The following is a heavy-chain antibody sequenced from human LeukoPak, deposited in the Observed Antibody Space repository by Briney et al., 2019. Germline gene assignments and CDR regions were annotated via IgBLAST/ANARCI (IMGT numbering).Heavy chain of an antibody. V-gene: IGHV3-48*03. Sequence: GGSLRLSCAASGFTFSSYEMNWVRQAPGKGLEWVSYISSGGSSIYYADSVKGRFTISRDNAKNSLYLQMNSLRAEDTAVYYCARSSGWYTGFDFWGQGTLVTVSS. CDR1: GFTFSSYE. CDR3: ARSSGWYTGFDF. J-gene: IGHJ4*02. D-gene: IGHD6-19*01. CDR2: ISSGGSSI.